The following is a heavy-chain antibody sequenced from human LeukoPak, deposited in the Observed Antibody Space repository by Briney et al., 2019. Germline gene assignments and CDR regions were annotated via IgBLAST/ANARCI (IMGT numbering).Heavy chain of an antibody. J-gene: IGHJ4*02. V-gene: IGHV3-30-3*01. CDR1: GFTFSSYA. D-gene: IGHD1-26*01. Sequence: GRSLRLSCAASGFTFSSYAMHWVRQAPGKGLEWVAVISYDGSNKYYADSVKGRFTISRDNSKNTLYLQMNSLRAEDTAVYYCARTLSSGVGATHGDFFDYWGQGTLVTVSS. CDR3: ARTLSSGVGATHGDFFDY. CDR2: ISYDGSNK.